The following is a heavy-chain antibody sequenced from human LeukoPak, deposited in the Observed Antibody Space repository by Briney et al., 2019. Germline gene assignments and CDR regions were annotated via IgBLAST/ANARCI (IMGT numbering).Heavy chain of an antibody. D-gene: IGHD6-13*01. Sequence: GESLKISCKGSGYSFTSYWIGWVRQMPGKGLEWMGIIYPGDSDTRYSPSFQGQVTISADKSISTAYLQWSSLKASDTAMYYCARSAKYSSSSDYYYYGMDVWGQGTRSPSP. CDR2: IYPGDSDT. V-gene: IGHV5-51*01. J-gene: IGHJ6*02. CDR3: ARSAKYSSSSDYYYYGMDV. CDR1: GYSFTSYW.